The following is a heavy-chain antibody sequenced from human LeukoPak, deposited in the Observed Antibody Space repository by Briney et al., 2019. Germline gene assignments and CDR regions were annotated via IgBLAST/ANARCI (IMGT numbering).Heavy chain of an antibody. D-gene: IGHD6-13*01. CDR1: GFTISSNY. CDR2: IHSGGIT. V-gene: IGHV3-53*01. Sequence: GGSLRLSCAASGFTISSNYMSWVRQAPGKGLEWVSVIHSGGITYYADSVKGRFTISRDNSKNTLYLQMNSLRAEGTAVYYCARSIPAAGIDLWGQGTLVTASS. CDR3: ARSIPAAGIDL. J-gene: IGHJ5*02.